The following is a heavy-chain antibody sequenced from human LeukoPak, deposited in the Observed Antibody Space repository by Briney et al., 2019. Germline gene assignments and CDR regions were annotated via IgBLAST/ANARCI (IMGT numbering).Heavy chain of an antibody. D-gene: IGHD3-22*01. CDR2: IYWNDDK. J-gene: IGHJ3*02. CDR3: VHKTYYYDSGGYYYVDAFDI. V-gene: IGHV2-5*01. Sequence: SGPTLVKPTQTLTLTCTFSGFSLSTSGVGVGWIRQPPGKALEWLALIYWNDDKRYSPSLKSRLTITKDTSKNQVVLTMTNMDPVDTATYYCVHKTYYYDSGGYYYVDAFDIWSQGTMVTVSS. CDR1: GFSLSTSGVG.